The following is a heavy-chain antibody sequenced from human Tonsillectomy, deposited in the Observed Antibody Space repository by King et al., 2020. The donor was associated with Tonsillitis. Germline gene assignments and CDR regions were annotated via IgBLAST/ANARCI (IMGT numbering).Heavy chain of an antibody. CDR2: LYTDGTP. J-gene: IGHJ1*01. D-gene: IGHD3-10*01. CDR3: TRDYYGSGSHSFSEY. V-gene: IGHV3-53*01. Sequence: VQLVESGGCLIQAGGSLRLSCSASGFPVSSNYMSWVRQAPGKGLEWVSVLYTDGTPKYADSVKGRFTISRDNSKNTLYLQMNTLRAEDTAVYYCTRDYYGSGSHSFSEYWGQGTLVSVSS. CDR1: GFPVSSNY.